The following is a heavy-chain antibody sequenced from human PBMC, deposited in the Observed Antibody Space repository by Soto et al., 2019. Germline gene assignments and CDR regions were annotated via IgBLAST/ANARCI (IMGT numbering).Heavy chain of an antibody. J-gene: IGHJ4*02. V-gene: IGHV4-61*01. CDR1: GGSVNTAPYH. D-gene: IGHD3-22*01. Sequence: LSLTCTVSGGSVNTAPYHWSWIRQSPRNGLEWIGNIYYTGSTNYNPSFESRAAISLDTSNNQFSLRLTSLTAADTAVYFCARDHHSYYDTSGYYPYFDFWGQGTLVTVSS. CDR3: ARDHHSYYDTSGYYPYFDF. CDR2: IYYTGST.